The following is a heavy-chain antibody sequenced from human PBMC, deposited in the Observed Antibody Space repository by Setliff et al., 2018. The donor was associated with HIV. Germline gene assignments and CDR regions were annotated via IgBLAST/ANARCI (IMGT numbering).Heavy chain of an antibody. CDR1: GGSISSYY. J-gene: IGHJ2*01. CDR3: ARGMVVAAGWYFDL. D-gene: IGHD2-15*01. CDR2: IYTSGST. Sequence: SETLSLTCTVSGGSISSYYWSWIRQPPGKGLEWIGYIYTSGSTNYNPSLKSRVTISVDTSKNQFSLKLSSVTAADTAVYYCARGMVVAAGWYFDLWGRGTLVTVS. V-gene: IGHV4-4*09.